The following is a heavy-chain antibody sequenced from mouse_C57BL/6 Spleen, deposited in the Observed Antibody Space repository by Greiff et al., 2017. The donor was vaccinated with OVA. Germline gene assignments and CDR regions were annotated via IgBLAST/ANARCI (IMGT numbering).Heavy chain of an antibody. CDR3: ARDSNYPGFFAY. D-gene: IGHD2-5*01. CDR1: GYSITSGYY. CDR2: ISYDGSN. V-gene: IGHV3-6*01. J-gene: IGHJ3*01. Sequence: EVKLVESGPGLVKPSQSLSLTCSVTGYSITSGYYWNWIRQFPGNKLEWMGYISYDGSNNYNPSLKNRISITRDTSKNQFFLKLNSGTTEDTATYYCARDSNYPGFFAYWGQGTLVTVSA.